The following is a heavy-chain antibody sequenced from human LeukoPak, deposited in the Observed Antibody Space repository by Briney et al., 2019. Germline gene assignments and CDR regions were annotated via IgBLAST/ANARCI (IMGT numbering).Heavy chain of an antibody. V-gene: IGHV3-30*18. CDR1: GFMFTDFA. D-gene: IGHD7-27*01. CDR3: AKNAIKTPNWGGYFDY. CDR2: ISYDGSNK. J-gene: IGHJ4*02. Sequence: RPGGSLRLSCAASGFMFTDFAMHWVRQAPGKGLEWVAVISYDGSNKYYADSVKGRFTISRDNSKNTLYLQMDSLRAEDTAVYYCAKNAIKTPNWGGYFDYWGQGTLVTVSS.